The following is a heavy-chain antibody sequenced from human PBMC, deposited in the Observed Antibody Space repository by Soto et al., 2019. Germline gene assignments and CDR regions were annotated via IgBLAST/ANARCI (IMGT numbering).Heavy chain of an antibody. Sequence: GGSLRLSCVVSGFIPSSYAMSWVRQAPGKGLEWVSGISGSGGATSYADSVKGRFTISRDNAKDSLYLQMNSLRAEDTAVYYCARVIAAAGTAFDIWGQGTMVTVSS. CDR3: ARVIAAAGTAFDI. D-gene: IGHD6-13*01. CDR2: ISGSGGAT. J-gene: IGHJ3*02. V-gene: IGHV3-23*01. CDR1: GFIPSSYA.